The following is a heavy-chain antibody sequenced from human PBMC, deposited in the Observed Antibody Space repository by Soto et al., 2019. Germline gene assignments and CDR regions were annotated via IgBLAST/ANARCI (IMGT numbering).Heavy chain of an antibody. CDR2: IIPIFGTA. Sequence: AASVKVSCKASGGTFSSYAISWVRQAPGQGLEWMGGIIPIFGTANYAQKFQGRVTITADKSTSTAYMELSSLRSEDTAVYYCASRPPGIAVVAATHPYYYYGMDVWGQGTTVTVSS. J-gene: IGHJ6*01. V-gene: IGHV1-69*06. D-gene: IGHD2-15*01. CDR3: ASRPPGIAVVAATHPYYYYGMDV. CDR1: GGTFSSYA.